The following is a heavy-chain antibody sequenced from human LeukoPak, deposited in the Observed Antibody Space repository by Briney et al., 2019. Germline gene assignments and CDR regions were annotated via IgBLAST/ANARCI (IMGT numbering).Heavy chain of an antibody. CDR3: ARETSQLLSYTPVY. CDR1: GNTFTSYA. CDR2: INTNTGNP. D-gene: IGHD2-2*01. V-gene: IGHV7-4-1*02. J-gene: IGHJ4*02. Sequence: ASVKVSCKASGNTFTSYAMNWVRQAPGQGLEWMGWINTNTGNPTYAQGFTGRFVFSLDTSVSTAYLQISSLKAEDTAVYYCARETSQLLSYTPVYLGQGTLVTVSS.